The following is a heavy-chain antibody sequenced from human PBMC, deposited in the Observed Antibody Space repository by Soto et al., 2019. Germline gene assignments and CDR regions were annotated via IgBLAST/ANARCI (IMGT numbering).Heavy chain of an antibody. CDR1: GYTFTKYA. CDR3: ARSGIQYGDYGSYFYYMDV. D-gene: IGHD4-17*01. Sequence: QVQPVQSGAEVKKPGASVKLSCKASGYTFTKYAMHWVRQAPGQRLEWMGWIDGGNGNTKYSQKFQGRATITRDTAASTAYMELSNLRSEDTAVYYCARSGIQYGDYGSYFYYMDVWGKGTTVTVSS. CDR2: IDGGNGNT. J-gene: IGHJ6*03. V-gene: IGHV1-3*01.